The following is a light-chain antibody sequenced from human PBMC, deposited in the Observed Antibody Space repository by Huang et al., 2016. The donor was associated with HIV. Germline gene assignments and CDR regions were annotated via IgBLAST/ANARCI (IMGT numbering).Light chain of an antibody. Sequence: DIQMTQSPSSLSASVGDRVTITCRASQSISTYLNWYQQKPGTAPKLLIYGASSLQSGVPSRFSGSGSGTDFTLSISSLQPEDFATYYCQQSFSTLLITFGQGTRLEMK. V-gene: IGKV1-39*01. CDR2: GAS. CDR1: QSISTY. J-gene: IGKJ5*01. CDR3: QQSFSTLLIT.